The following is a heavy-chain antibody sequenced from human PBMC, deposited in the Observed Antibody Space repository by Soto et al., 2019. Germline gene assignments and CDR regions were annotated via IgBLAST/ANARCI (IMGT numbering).Heavy chain of an antibody. CDR2: INSGSDTI. CDR3: ARDRAAGGY. D-gene: IGHD6-13*01. V-gene: IGHV3-48*03. CDR1: GFSFSTFE. J-gene: IGHJ4*02. Sequence: GSLRLSCAASGFSFSTFEMNWVRQAPGKGLEWVAYINSGSDTIHYADSVRGRFTVSRDNAKNSLFLQMNSLRVEDTALYYCARDRAAGGYWGQGTLVTVYS.